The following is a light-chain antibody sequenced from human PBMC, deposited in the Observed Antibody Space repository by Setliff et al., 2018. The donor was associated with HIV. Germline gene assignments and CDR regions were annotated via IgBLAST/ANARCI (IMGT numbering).Light chain of an antibody. CDR2: DVN. Sequence: QSVLAQPASVSGSPGQSITIPCTGTSSDVGGYKYVSWYQQHPGKAPKLIIYDVNSRPSGVSNRFSGSKSGNTASLTISGLQAEDEADYYCNSFTGTGTYVFGTGTKVTVL. CDR1: SSDVGGYKY. CDR3: NSFTGTGTYV. J-gene: IGLJ1*01. V-gene: IGLV2-14*03.